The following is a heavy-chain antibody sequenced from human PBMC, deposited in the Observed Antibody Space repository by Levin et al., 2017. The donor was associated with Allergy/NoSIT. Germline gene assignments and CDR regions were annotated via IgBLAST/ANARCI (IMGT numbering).Heavy chain of an antibody. CDR2: IWYDGSNK. Sequence: PGGSLRLSCAASGFTFSSYGMHWVRQAPGKGLEWVAVIWYDGSNKYYADSVKGRFTISRDNSKNTLYLQMNSLRADDTAVYYCASSIYGDRPWAAFDIWGQGTMVTVSS. CDR1: GFTFSSYG. V-gene: IGHV3-33*01. CDR3: ASSIYGDRPWAAFDI. J-gene: IGHJ3*02. D-gene: IGHD2-21*01.